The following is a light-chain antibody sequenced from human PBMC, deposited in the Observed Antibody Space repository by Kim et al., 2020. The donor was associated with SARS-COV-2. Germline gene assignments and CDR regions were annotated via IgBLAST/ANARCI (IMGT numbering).Light chain of an antibody. V-gene: IGKV4-1*01. Sequence: DIVMTQSPDSLAVSLGERASINCKSSHSVYTSNNGNYYLAWYQQKPRQPPRLLIYWASTRESGVPDRFSGSGSGTDFTLTISSVQAEDVAVYFCQQFDGTLYPFGQGTKLEIK. J-gene: IGKJ2*01. CDR1: HSVYTSNNGNYY. CDR2: WAS. CDR3: QQFDGTLYP.